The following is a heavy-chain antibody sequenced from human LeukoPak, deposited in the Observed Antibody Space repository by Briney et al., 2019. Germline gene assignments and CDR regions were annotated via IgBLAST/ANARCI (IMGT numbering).Heavy chain of an antibody. V-gene: IGHV4-34*01. CDR2: INHSGST. CDR1: GGSFSGYY. Sequence: SETLSLTCAVYGGSFSGYYWSWIRQPPGKGLEWIGEINHSGSTNYNPSLKGRVTISVDTSKNQFSLKLSSVTAADTAVYYCARDQDGMDVWGQGTTVTVSS. J-gene: IGHJ6*02. CDR3: ARDQDGMDV.